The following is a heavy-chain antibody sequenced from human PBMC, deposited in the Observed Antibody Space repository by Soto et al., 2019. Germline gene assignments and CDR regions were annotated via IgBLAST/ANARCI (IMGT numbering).Heavy chain of an antibody. J-gene: IGHJ6*02. Sequence: SVKVSCKASGGTFSSYSISWVRQAPGQGLEWMGGIIPIFGTANYAQKFQGRVTITADESTSTAYMELSSLRAEDTAIYYCARDGPDIAAGGYYGMDVWGQGTTVTVSS. V-gene: IGHV1-69*13. CDR3: ARDGPDIAAGGYYGMDV. D-gene: IGHD2-15*01. CDR2: IIPIFGTA. CDR1: GGTFSSYS.